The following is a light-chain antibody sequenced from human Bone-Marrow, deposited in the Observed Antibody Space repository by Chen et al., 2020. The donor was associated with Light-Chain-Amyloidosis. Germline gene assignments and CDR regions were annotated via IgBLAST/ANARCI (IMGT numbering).Light chain of an antibody. CDR2: DDS. Sequence: SYVLTQPSSVSVAPGQTATLACGGNNIGSTSVPWYQQTPGQAPLLVVYDDSDRPSGIPERLAGSNSGNTATLTISRVEAGDEADYYCQVWDRSSDRPVFGGGTKPTVL. CDR1: NIGSTS. CDR3: QVWDRSSDRPV. V-gene: IGLV3-21*02. J-gene: IGLJ3*02.